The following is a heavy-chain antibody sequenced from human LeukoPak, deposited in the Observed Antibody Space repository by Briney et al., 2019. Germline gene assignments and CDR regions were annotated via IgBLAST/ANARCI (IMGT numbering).Heavy chain of an antibody. CDR3: ARERGTYCGGDCYSWYFQH. Sequence: PSETLSLTCTVSGGSISSSGYYWGWIRQPPGKGLEWIASIYYSGSTYYNPSLKSRVTISVDTSKNPLSLKLSSVTAADTAVYYCARERGTYCGGDCYSWYFQHWGQGTLVTVSS. J-gene: IGHJ1*01. CDR2: IYYSGST. D-gene: IGHD2-21*02. CDR1: GGSISSSGYY. V-gene: IGHV4-39*07.